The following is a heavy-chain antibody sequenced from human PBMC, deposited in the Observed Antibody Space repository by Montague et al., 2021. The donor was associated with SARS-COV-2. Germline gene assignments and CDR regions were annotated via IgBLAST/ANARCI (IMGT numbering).Heavy chain of an antibody. V-gene: IGHV4-61*02. CDR1: GDSISSGRYH. D-gene: IGHD3-22*01. CDR2: IYITGAT. J-gene: IGHJ4*02. Sequence: TLSLTCTVSGDSISSGRYHWSWVRQPAGKGLEFIGRIYITGATNYNPSLKSRVAISVDTSKNQFSLYLGSVTAADTAVYYCARGRQHFNMIVVVMTGGEYYFDYWGQGTLVTVSS. CDR3: ARGRQHFNMIVVVMTGGEYYFDY.